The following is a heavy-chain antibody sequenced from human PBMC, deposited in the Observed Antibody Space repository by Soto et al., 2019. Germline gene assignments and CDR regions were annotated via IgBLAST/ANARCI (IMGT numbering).Heavy chain of an antibody. CDR1: GAAISIEDYH. Sequence: SETLSLTGTVSGAAISIEDYHWGWIRQPPGKGLEWIGSVKSIGTYYNPSLRSRITVSVDTSNNQFSLNLRSVTAADTATYYCVRLGDSWGQGALVTVSS. D-gene: IGHD3-10*01. CDR3: VRLGDS. J-gene: IGHJ4*02. CDR2: VKSIGT. V-gene: IGHV4-39*01.